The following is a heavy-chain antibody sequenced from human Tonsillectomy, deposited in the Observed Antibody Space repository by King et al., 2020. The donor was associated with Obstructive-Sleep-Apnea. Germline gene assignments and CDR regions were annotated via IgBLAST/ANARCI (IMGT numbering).Heavy chain of an antibody. D-gene: IGHD2-2*01. CDR2: IYYRGST. CDR3: ARGTVVVVPAGFDY. CDR1: GGSISSGGYY. V-gene: IGHV4-31*03. Sequence: VQLQESGPGLVKPSKTLSLTCTVSGGSISSGGYYWSWIRQHPGKGLEWIGYIYYRGSTYYNPSLKSRVTISVDTSKNQFSLKLSSVTAADTAVYYCARGTVVVVPAGFDYWGQGTLVTVSS. J-gene: IGHJ4*02.